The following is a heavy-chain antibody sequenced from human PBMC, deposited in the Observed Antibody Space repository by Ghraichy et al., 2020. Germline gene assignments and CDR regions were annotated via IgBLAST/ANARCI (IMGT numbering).Heavy chain of an antibody. D-gene: IGHD5-12*01. V-gene: IGHV3-23*01. CDR1: GFTFSSYT. Sequence: GESLNISCAASGFTFSSYTMIWVRQPPGKGLEGVSGIIGSGGSTYYADSVRGRFTVSRDNSKNTLYLQMNGLRAEDTAVYYCARVEGSGYDLVYWGQGTLVTVSS. CDR3: ARVEGSGYDLVY. CDR2: IIGSGGST. J-gene: IGHJ4*02.